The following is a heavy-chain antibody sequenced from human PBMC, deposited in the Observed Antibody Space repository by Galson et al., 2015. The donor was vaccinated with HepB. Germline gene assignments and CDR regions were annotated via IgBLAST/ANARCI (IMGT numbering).Heavy chain of an antibody. CDR1: GYTFTSYY. D-gene: IGHD3-22*01. V-gene: IGHV1-46*01. J-gene: IGHJ5*02. CDR3: TREAPSVYWFDP. CDR2: INPTAGTT. Sequence: SVKVSCKASGYTFTSYYIHWVRQAPGQGLEYMGIINPTAGTTIYAQKFQGRVTMTRDTSTSTVYMELSSLRSEDTAVHYCTREAPSVYWFDPWGQGTLVTVSS.